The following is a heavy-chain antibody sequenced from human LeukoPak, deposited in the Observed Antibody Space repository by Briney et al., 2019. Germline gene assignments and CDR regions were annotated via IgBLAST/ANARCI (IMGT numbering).Heavy chain of an antibody. CDR3: AGAEDYGDYVYAFDI. Sequence: SETLSLTCTVSGGSISSYYWSWIRQPAGKGLGWIGRIYTSGSTNYNPSLKSRVTMSVDTSKNQFSLKLSSVTAADTAVYYCAGAEDYGDYVYAFDIWGQGTMVTVSS. V-gene: IGHV4-4*07. D-gene: IGHD4-17*01. J-gene: IGHJ3*02. CDR2: IYTSGST. CDR1: GGSISSYY.